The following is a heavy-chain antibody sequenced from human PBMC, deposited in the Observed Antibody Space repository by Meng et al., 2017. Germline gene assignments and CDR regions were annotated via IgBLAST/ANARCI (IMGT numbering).Heavy chain of an antibody. D-gene: IGHD3-22*01. J-gene: IGHJ1*01. CDR1: TFSLSGYY. CDR3: ARGVGEDSSGYYGEYFQH. CDR2: ISSSGATI. Sequence: GGSLRLSCAASTFSLSGYYMSWIRQAPGKGLEWVSYISSSGATIFYADSVKGRFTISRDNTKNSLYLQMNSLRSEDTAVYYCARGVGEDSSGYYGEYFQHWGQGTLVTVSS. V-gene: IGHV3-11*01.